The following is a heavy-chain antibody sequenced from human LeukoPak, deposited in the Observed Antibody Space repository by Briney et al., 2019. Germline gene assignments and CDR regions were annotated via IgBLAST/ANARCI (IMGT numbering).Heavy chain of an antibody. V-gene: IGHV3-30-3*01. CDR1: GFTFSSYA. CDR2: ISYDGSNK. D-gene: IGHD3-10*01. J-gene: IGHJ4*02. Sequence: PGGSLRLSCAASGFTFSSYAMHWVRQAPGKGLEWVAVISYDGSNKYYADSVKGRFTISRDNSKNTLYLQMNSLRAEDTAVYYCARDGPDSDYCGSGSYLIWGFDYWGQGTLVTVSS. CDR3: ARDGPDSDYCGSGSYLIWGFDY.